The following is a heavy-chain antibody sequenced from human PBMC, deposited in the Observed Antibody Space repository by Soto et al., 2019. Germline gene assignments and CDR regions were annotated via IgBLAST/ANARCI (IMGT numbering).Heavy chain of an antibody. CDR1: GYTFSSYG. V-gene: IGHV1-18*01. J-gene: IGHJ4*02. CDR2: ISAYNGNT. D-gene: IGHD6-19*01. Sequence: QVQLVQSGAEVKKPGASVKVSCKASGYTFSSYGLRWVRQAPGQGLEWMGWISAYNGNTKYAQKLQGRVTMTTDTSTSTAYMELRSLRSDDTAVYYSARDLALGLVDYWGQGTLVTVSS. CDR3: ARDLALGLVDY.